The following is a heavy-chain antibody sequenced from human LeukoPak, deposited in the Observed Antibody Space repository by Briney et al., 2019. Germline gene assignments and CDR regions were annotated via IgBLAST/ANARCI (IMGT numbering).Heavy chain of an antibody. J-gene: IGHJ3*02. CDR3: AHSPLAPLPCGGSGLRYDFDI. D-gene: IGHD2-15*01. CDR2: TYWVHDK. Sequence: SGPTLVKPTQTLMLTRTFPRASFSTSRVGMGWIHQPQRQALEWLALTYWVHDKRYSPALKRRLTISKDTSKNQVVLTMTNMDPVDTATYYWAHSPLAPLPCGGSGLRYDFDIWGQGTMVTVSS. V-gene: IGHV2-5*02. CDR1: RASFSTSRVG.